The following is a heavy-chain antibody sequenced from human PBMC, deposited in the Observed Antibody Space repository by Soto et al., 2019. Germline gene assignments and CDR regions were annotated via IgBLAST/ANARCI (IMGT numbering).Heavy chain of an antibody. D-gene: IGHD3-10*01. CDR2: TRNKANSYST. CDR3: VRQGFGRLHGLVDV. Sequence: GGSLRLSCAASGFTFNDHYMDWVRQGPGKGMEWVGRTRNKANSYSTDYAASVKGRFTISRDDSKNSLYLQMNSLKTEDTAVYYCVRQGFGRLHGLVDVWGQGTTVTVSS. J-gene: IGHJ6*02. V-gene: IGHV3-72*01. CDR1: GFTFNDHY.